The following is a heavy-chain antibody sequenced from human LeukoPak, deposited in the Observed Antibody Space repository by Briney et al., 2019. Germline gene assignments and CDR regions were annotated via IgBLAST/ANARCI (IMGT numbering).Heavy chain of an antibody. Sequence: ASVKVSCKTSGYSFTNFGITWVRQAPGKGLEWMGWITGDSETTEYAQRFQGRISMTADTFTSTAYMELGSLTSDDTAVYYCARVVVAVFGVMVHSNYFDSWGQGTLITVSS. J-gene: IGHJ4*02. CDR1: GYSFTNFG. D-gene: IGHD3-3*01. V-gene: IGHV1-18*01. CDR2: ITGDSETT. CDR3: ARVVVAVFGVMVHSNYFDS.